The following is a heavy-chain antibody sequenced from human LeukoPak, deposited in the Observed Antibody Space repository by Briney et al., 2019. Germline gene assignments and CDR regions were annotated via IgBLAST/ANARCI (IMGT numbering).Heavy chain of an antibody. V-gene: IGHV5-10-1*01. CDR3: ARTYGDYVPFDL. J-gene: IGHJ2*01. CDR2: IDPSDSYT. Sequence: NPGESLKISCKGSGYSFTSYWISWVRQMPGKGLEWMGRIDPSDSYTNYSPSFRGHVTISADKSISTAYLQWSSLKASDTAMYYFARTYGDYVPFDLWGRGTLVTVSS. CDR1: GYSFTSYW. D-gene: IGHD4-17*01.